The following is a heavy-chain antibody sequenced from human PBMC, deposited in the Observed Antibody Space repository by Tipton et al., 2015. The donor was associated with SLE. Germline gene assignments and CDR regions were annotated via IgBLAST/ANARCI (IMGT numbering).Heavy chain of an antibody. CDR1: GYSISSGYY. D-gene: IGHD4-17*01. CDR2: IYHVGTT. V-gene: IGHV4-38-2*02. J-gene: IGHJ4*02. Sequence: TLSLTCTVSGYSISSGYYWGWIRQPPGKGLEWIGYIYHVGTTYYNPSLESRVTISVDTSKNQFSLKLSSVTAADTAVYYCARGGRGLILEDYWGQGTLVTVSS. CDR3: ARGGRGLILEDY.